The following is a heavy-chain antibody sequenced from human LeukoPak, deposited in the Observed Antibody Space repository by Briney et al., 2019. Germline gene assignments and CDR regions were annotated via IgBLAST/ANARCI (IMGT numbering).Heavy chain of an antibody. V-gene: IGHV4-59*01. D-gene: IGHD4/OR15-4a*01. J-gene: IGHJ6*03. Sequence: PSETLSLTCTVSGGSISSYYWSWLRQPPGKGLEWVGYIYYSGSTNYNPSLKSRVTISVDTSKNQFSLKVNSVTAADTAVYYCARAPGNDYYPYYYMDVWGKGTTVTVSS. CDR3: ARAPGNDYYPYYYMDV. CDR1: GGSISSYY. CDR2: IYYSGST.